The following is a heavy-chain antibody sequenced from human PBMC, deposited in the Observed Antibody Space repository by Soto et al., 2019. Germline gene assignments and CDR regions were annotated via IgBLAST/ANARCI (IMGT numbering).Heavy chain of an antibody. Sequence: QVQLQESGPGLVKPSQTLSLTCTVSGGSISSGGYYWSWIRQHPGKGLEWIGYIYYSGSTYYNPSLKSRVTISVDTSKNQFSLKLSSVTAADTAVYYCAREVGRKQLGHYYYYGMDVWGQGTTVTVSS. CDR2: IYYSGST. V-gene: IGHV4-31*03. J-gene: IGHJ6*02. CDR3: AREVGRKQLGHYYYYGMDV. D-gene: IGHD6-13*01. CDR1: GGSISSGGYY.